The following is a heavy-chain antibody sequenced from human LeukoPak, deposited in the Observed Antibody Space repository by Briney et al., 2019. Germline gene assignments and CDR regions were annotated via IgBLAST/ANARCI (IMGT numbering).Heavy chain of an antibody. V-gene: IGHV4-34*01. CDR3: ARFSRPPTIMVYAYNWFDP. J-gene: IGHJ5*02. CDR1: GGSISSYY. D-gene: IGHD2-8*01. CDR2: INHSGST. Sequence: SETLSLTCTVSGGSISSYYWSWIRQPPGKGLEWIGEINHSGSTNYNPSLKSRVTISVDTSKNQFSLKLSSVTAADTAVYYCARFSRPPTIMVYAYNWFDPWGQGTLVTVSS.